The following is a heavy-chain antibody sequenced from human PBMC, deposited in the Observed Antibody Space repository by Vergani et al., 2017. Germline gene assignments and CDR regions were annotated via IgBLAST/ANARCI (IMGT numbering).Heavy chain of an antibody. CDR2: IWYDGSNK. V-gene: IGHV3-33*01. D-gene: IGHD4-17*01. J-gene: IGHJ4*02. CDR1: GFTFSSYG. CDR3: ARSSFFSYGDYRYHFDY. Sequence: QVQLVESGGGVVQPGRSLRLSCAASGFTFSSYGMHWVRQAPGKGLEWVAVIWYDGSNKYYADSVKGRFTISRDNSKNTLYLQMNSLRAEDTAVYYCARSSFFSYGDYRYHFDYWGQGTLVTVSS.